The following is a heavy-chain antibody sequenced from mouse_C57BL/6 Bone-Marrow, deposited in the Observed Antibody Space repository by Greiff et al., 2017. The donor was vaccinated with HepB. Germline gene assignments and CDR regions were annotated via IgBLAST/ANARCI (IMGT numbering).Heavy chain of an antibody. Sequence: EVQLQQSGAELVRPGSSVKMSCKTSGYTFTSYGINWVKQRPGQGLEWIGYIYIGNGYTEYNEKFKGKATLTSDTSSSTAYMQLSSLTSEDSAIYFWARALYYYGSSYGWYFDVWGTGTTVTVSS. J-gene: IGHJ1*03. V-gene: IGHV1-58*01. CDR2: IYIGNGYT. D-gene: IGHD1-1*01. CDR1: GYTFTSYG. CDR3: ARALYYYGSSYGWYFDV.